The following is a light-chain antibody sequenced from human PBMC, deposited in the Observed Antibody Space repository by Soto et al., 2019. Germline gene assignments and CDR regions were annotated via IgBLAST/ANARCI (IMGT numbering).Light chain of an antibody. Sequence: QSALTQAASVSGSPGQPITISCTGTSSDVGAYNYVSWYQQHPGKAPKLMIYEVSNRPSGVSNRFSGYKSGNTASLTISGLQAEDEADYYCSSYTSSSTLVVFGGGTKLTVL. J-gene: IGLJ2*01. V-gene: IGLV2-14*01. CDR1: SSDVGAYNY. CDR3: SSYTSSSTLVV. CDR2: EVS.